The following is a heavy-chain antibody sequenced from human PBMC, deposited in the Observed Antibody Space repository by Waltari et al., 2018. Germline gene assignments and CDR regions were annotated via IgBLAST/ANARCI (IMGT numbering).Heavy chain of an antibody. CDR2: INEVGTQI. D-gene: IGHD6-19*01. CDR3: ARRLSSGCEY. CDR1: GSTFRSYW. Sequence: EVQLVEYGGDLFQPGGSLSTPFAAYGSTFRSYWMSWVRQAPGKGPEWVANINEVGTQIYYLDSVKGRFTISRDNAKNTLYLQMNSLRAEDTAVYYCARRLSSGCEYWGQGALVTVSS. J-gene: IGHJ4*02. V-gene: IGHV3-7*04.